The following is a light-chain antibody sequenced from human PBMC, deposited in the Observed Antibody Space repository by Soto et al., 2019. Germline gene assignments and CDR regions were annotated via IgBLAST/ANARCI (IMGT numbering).Light chain of an antibody. J-gene: IGLJ2*01. CDR2: EVS. Sequence: QSALTQPPSASGSPGQSVTISCTGTSSDVGGYNYVSWYQHHPGKAHKLMLYEVSMRPSGVPDRFSGSKSGNTASLTVSGLQAEDEADYYCSSYAGSSVVFGGGTKLTVL. V-gene: IGLV2-8*01. CDR3: SSYAGSSVV. CDR1: SSDVGGYNY.